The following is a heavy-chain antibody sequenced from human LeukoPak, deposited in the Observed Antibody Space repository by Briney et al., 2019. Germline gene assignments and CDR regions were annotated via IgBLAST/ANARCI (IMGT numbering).Heavy chain of an antibody. V-gene: IGHV4-34*01. J-gene: IGHJ5*02. Sequence: SETLSLTCAVYGGSFSGYYWSWIRQPPGKGLEWMGEINHSGSTNYNPSLKSRVTISVDTSNNQFSLKLISVTAADTAVYYCARGLGSGSYRRFDPWGKGTLVTVSS. CDR1: GGSFSGYY. CDR3: ARGLGSGSYRRFDP. D-gene: IGHD3-10*01. CDR2: INHSGST.